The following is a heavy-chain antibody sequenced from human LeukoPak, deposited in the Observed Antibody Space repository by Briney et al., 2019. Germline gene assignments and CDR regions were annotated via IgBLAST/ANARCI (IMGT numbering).Heavy chain of an antibody. V-gene: IGHV3-33*01. CDR3: ARERQYSGRYFMDY. CDR1: GFTFSSYG. Sequence: GGSLRLSCAASGFTFSSYGMHWVRQAPGKGLEWVSVIWYDGTNKYYADSVKGRFTISRDNSKNTLYLQMNSLRAEDTAVYYCARERQYSGRYFMDYWAQGTLVTVSS. J-gene: IGHJ4*02. D-gene: IGHD1-26*01. CDR2: IWYDGTNK.